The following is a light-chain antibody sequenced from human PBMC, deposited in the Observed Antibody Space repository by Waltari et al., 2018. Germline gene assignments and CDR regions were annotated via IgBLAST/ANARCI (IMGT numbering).Light chain of an antibody. CDR3: QQYYSTPRT. CDR1: QSVLYSSNNKNY. Sequence: DIVMTQSPDSLAVSLGARAPINCKSSQSVLYSSNNKNYLAWYQQKPGQPPKLLIYWASTRESGVPDRFSGSGSGTDFTLTISSLQAEDVAVYYCQQYYSTPRTFGQGTKVEIK. V-gene: IGKV4-1*01. CDR2: WAS. J-gene: IGKJ1*01.